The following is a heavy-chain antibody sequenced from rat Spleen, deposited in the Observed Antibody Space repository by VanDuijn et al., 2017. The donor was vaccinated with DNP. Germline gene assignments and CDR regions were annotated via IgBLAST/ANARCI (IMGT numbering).Heavy chain of an antibody. CDR3: ATGWVFDY. Sequence: EVQLVESGGGLVQPGRSMKVSCAASGFTFSKYGMAWVRQAPKKGLAWVAYISNDGGSTYYRDSVKGRFTISRDNAKRILFLEMDSLRSEDTATYYCATGWVFDYWGQGVMVTVSS. CDR1: GFTFSKYG. CDR2: ISNDGGST. D-gene: IGHD1-7*01. J-gene: IGHJ2*01. V-gene: IGHV5-27*01.